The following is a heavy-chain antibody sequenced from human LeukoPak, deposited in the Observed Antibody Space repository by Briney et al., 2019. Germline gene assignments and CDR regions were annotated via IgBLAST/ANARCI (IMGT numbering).Heavy chain of an antibody. Sequence: GGSLRLSCAASGFTFSSYSMNWVRQAPGKGLEWVSSISSSSSYIYYADSVKGRFTISRDNAKNSLYLQMNRLRAEDTAVYYCAELGITMIGGVWGKGTTVTISS. CDR2: ISSSSSYI. CDR3: AELGITMIGGV. D-gene: IGHD3-10*02. V-gene: IGHV3-21*01. CDR1: GFTFSSYS. J-gene: IGHJ6*04.